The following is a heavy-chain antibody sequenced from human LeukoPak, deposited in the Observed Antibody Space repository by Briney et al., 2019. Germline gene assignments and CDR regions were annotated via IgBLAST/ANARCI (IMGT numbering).Heavy chain of an antibody. Sequence: SETLSLTCTVSGGSISSGDYYWSWIRQPPGKGLEWIGYIYYSGSTYYNPSLKSRVTISIDTSKNQFSLKLSSVTAADTAVYYCARAGSSSWFSPQFDPWGQGTLVTVSS. D-gene: IGHD6-13*01. CDR1: GGSISSGDYY. V-gene: IGHV4-30-4*01. CDR3: ARAGSSSWFSPQFDP. J-gene: IGHJ5*02. CDR2: IYYSGST.